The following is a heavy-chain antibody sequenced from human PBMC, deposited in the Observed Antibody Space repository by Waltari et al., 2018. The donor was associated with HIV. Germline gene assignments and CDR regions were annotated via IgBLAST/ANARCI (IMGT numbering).Heavy chain of an antibody. Sequence: QVRLRESGPGLVRPSQTLSLTCTVSGGSIGSGDHYWNWIRQLPGRGLEWIGYVVDRGTNYHIPSLSTRVTISLDTSKNQVSLTLSSVNAADTAVYYCSRGDLGYGYDNYFDYWGQGTLLTVSS. J-gene: IGHJ4*02. CDR3: SRGDLGYGYDNYFDY. V-gene: IGHV4-30-4*08. CDR1: GGSIGSGDHY. D-gene: IGHD3-22*01. CDR2: VVDRGTN.